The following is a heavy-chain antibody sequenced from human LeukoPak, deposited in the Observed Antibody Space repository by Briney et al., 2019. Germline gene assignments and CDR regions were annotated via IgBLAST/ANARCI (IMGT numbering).Heavy chain of an antibody. Sequence: SETLSLTCAVYGGSFSGYYWSWIRQPPGKGLEWIGEINHSGSTNYNPSLKSRVTISVDTSKNQFSLKLSSVTAADTAVYYCARGSTMIPGAFDIWGQGTMVTVSS. CDR2: INHSGST. D-gene: IGHD3-22*01. CDR1: GGSFSGYY. J-gene: IGHJ3*02. V-gene: IGHV4-34*01. CDR3: ARGSTMIPGAFDI.